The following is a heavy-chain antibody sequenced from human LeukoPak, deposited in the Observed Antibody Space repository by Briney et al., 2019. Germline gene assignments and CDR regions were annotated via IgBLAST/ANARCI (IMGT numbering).Heavy chain of an antibody. CDR1: GGSISSSSYY. CDR3: ARHQYDILTGYYLDY. CDR2: IYYSGST. D-gene: IGHD3-9*01. J-gene: IGHJ4*02. V-gene: IGHV4-39*01. Sequence: SETLSLTCTVSGGSISSSSYYWGWIRQPPGKGLEWIGSIYYSGSTYYNPSLKSRVTISVDTSKNQFSLKLSSVTAADTAVYYCARHQYDILTGYYLDYWGQGTLVTVSS.